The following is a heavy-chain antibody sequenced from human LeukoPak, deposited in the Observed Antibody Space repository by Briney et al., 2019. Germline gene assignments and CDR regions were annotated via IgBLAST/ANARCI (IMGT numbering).Heavy chain of an antibody. Sequence: SGPTLVNPTQTLTLTCTFSGFSLSTSGVGVGWIRQPPGKALEWLALIDWDDGDRYSPSLKTRLTITKDTSKNQVVLTMTNMDPVDTATYYCAQFSSYSSSWFYWGQGTLVTVSS. J-gene: IGHJ4*02. V-gene: IGHV2-5*02. CDR1: GFSLSTSGVG. CDR2: IDWDDGD. D-gene: IGHD6-13*01. CDR3: AQFSSYSSSWFY.